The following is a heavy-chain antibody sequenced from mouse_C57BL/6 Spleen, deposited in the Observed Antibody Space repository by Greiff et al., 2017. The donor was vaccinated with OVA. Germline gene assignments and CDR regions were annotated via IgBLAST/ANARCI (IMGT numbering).Heavy chain of an antibody. CDR3: HGSSYDYYAMDY. CDR1: GYTFTSYW. V-gene: IGHV1-64*01. Sequence: QVQLQQPGAELVKPGASVKLSCKASGYTFTSYWMHWVKQRPGQGLEWIGMIHPNSGSTNYNEKFKSKATLTVDKSSSTAYMQLSSLTSEDSAVYYCHGSSYDYYAMDYWGQGTSVTVSS. CDR2: IHPNSGST. D-gene: IGHD1-1*01. J-gene: IGHJ4*01.